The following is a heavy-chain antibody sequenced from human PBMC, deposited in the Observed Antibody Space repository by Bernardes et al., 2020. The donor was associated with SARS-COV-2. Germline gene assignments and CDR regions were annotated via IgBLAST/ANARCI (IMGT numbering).Heavy chain of an antibody. CDR1: GYTFTGYY. CDR2: INPNSGGT. D-gene: IGHD6-19*01. CDR3: ARGKAVAGTFFWWFDP. V-gene: IGHV1-2*02. J-gene: IGHJ5*02. Sequence: ASVKVSCKASGYTFTGYYMHWVRQAPGQGLEWMGWINPNSGGTNYAQKFQGRVTMTRDTSISTAYMELSRLRSDDTAVYYCARGKAVAGTFFWWFDPWGQGTLVTVSS.